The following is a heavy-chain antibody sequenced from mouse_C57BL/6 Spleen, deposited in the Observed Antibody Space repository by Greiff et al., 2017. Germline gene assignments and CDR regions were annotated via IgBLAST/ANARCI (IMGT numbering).Heavy chain of an antibody. CDR2: IRNKANGYTT. J-gene: IGHJ3*01. CDR1: GFTFTAYY. Sequence: EVKLVEPGGGLVQPGGSLSLSCAASGFTFTAYYMSWVRQPPGKALEWLGFIRNKANGYTTEYSASVKGLFTISRENSQIILYFQMNALRAEDSATYYCARSTLYYDYDSGFAYWGQGTLVTVSA. V-gene: IGHV7-3*01. CDR3: ARSTLYYDYDSGFAY. D-gene: IGHD2-4*01.